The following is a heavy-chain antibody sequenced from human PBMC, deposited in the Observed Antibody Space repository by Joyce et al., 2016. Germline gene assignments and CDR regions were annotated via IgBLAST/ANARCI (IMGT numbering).Heavy chain of an antibody. CDR3: GGWRI. J-gene: IGHJ4*02. V-gene: IGHV3-15*01. Sequence: EVQLVESGGGLVEPGGALRLSCAAAGFSFGNAWMTWIRPAPGKGLEWVGFIKSKANGETTGYGEPVKGRFTISRDDSKSIVYLQMNSLKSDDTAVYYCGGWRIWGQGTLVTVSS. CDR1: GFSFGNAW. CDR2: IKSKANGETT. D-gene: IGHD3-16*01.